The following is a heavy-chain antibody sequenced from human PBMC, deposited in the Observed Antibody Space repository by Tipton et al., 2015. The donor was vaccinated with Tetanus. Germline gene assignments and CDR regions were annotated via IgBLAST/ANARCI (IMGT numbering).Heavy chain of an antibody. Sequence: TLSLTCTVSGGSISSSSYYWGWIRQPPGKGLEWIGSIYYSGSTYYNPSLKSRVTISVDTSKHRFSLKLTSVTAADTAVYYCARQKGSSSGFVAWYFDLWGRGTLVTVSS. CDR1: GGSISSSSYY. CDR2: IYYSGST. D-gene: IGHD6-6*01. J-gene: IGHJ2*01. CDR3: ARQKGSSSGFVAWYFDL. V-gene: IGHV4-39*01.